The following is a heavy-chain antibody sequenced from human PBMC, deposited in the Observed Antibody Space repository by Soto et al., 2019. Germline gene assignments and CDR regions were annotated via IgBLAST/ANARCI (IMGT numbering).Heavy chain of an antibody. D-gene: IGHD6-19*01. Sequence: GGSLRLSCAASGFTFSSYAMSWVRQAPGKGLEWVSAISGSGGSTYYADSVKGRFTISRDNSKNTLYLQMNSLRAEDTAVYYSAKGSYSSGWYNDFDYWGQGTLVTVSS. J-gene: IGHJ4*02. CDR2: ISGSGGST. V-gene: IGHV3-23*01. CDR1: GFTFSSYA. CDR3: AKGSYSSGWYNDFDY.